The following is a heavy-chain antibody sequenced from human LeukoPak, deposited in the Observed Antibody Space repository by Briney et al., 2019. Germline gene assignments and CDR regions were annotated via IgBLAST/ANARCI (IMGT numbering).Heavy chain of an antibody. CDR3: ARVGGGSPTGVAYYYYYYMDV. V-gene: IGHV1-18*01. D-gene: IGHD2-15*01. J-gene: IGHJ6*03. Sequence: ASVKLSCKASGFTFSIYGFSWVRQAPGQGLEWMRWISVYNGNTNYAQKLQGRVTMTTDTSTSTAYMELRSLRSDDTAVYYCARVGGGSPTGVAYYYYYYMDVWGKGTTVTVSS. CDR1: GFTFSIYG. CDR2: ISVYNGNT.